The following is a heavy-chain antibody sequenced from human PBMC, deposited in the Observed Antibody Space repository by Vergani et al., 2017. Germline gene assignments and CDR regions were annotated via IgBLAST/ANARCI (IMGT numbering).Heavy chain of an antibody. CDR2: IYYSGST. Sequence: QLQLQESGPGLVKPSETLSLTCTVSGGSISSSSYHWGWIRQPPGKGLEWIGSIYYSGSTYYNPSLKSRVTISVDTSKNQFSLKLSSVTAADTAVYYCAIQLLAAAGPNDPGWYFDLWGRGTLVTVSS. V-gene: IGHV4-39*01. CDR3: AIQLLAAAGPNDPGWYFDL. J-gene: IGHJ2*01. D-gene: IGHD6-13*01. CDR1: GGSISSSSYH.